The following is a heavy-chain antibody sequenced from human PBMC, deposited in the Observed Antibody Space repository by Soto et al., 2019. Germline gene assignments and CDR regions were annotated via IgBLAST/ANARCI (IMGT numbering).Heavy chain of an antibody. J-gene: IGHJ4*02. D-gene: IGHD1-1*01. Sequence: ASVKVSCKASGYSLSGYYLHWVRQAPGQGPEWMGWINPNSGGTKYVQKFQGRVTMTRDTSISTVYLELSRLRVEDTGVYYCARTGDGHHDFLDYWGQGALVTVSS. CDR1: GYSLSGYY. CDR3: ARTGDGHHDFLDY. CDR2: INPNSGGT. V-gene: IGHV1-2*02.